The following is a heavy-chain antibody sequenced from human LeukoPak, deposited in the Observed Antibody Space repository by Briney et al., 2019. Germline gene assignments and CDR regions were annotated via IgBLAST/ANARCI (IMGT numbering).Heavy chain of an antibody. CDR2: ISGSGSNT. CDR1: GFTFDNYA. CDR3: AREGPGYGMDV. Sequence: GGSLRLSCAASGFTFDNYAMSWVRQTPGKGLEWVSLISGSGSNTYYADSVKGRFTISRDNSKSTLYLQMNSLRVEDTAVYYCAREGPGYGMDVWGQGTTVTVSS. J-gene: IGHJ6*02. V-gene: IGHV3-23*01. D-gene: IGHD3-10*01.